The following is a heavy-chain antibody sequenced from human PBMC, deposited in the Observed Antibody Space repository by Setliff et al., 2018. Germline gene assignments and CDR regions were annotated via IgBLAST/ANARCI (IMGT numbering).Heavy chain of an antibody. CDR2: IHYSGST. CDR3: ARAYSYYYYYMDV. D-gene: IGHD4-4*01. V-gene: IGHV4-39*07. CDR1: DASIGGSGYY. J-gene: IGHJ6*03. Sequence: SETLSLTCTVSDASIGGSGYYWGWIRQPPGKGPEWIGNIHYSGSTHYNPSLKSRVTISVDTSKNQFSLKLTSVTAADTAVYYCARAYSYYYYYMDVWGKGTTVTVSS.